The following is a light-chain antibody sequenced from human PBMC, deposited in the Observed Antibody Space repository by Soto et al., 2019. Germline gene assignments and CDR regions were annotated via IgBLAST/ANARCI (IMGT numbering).Light chain of an antibody. CDR1: QSVSSSY. CDR2: GSS. CDR3: QQYGSSSIT. J-gene: IGKJ5*01. V-gene: IGKV3-20*01. Sequence: EIVLTQSPGTLSLSPGERATLSCRASQSVSSSYLAWYQQKPGQAPWFFFYGSSSRAIVFSYRFSGSGSGTDFTLTISILEPEDFAVYYCQQYGSSSITFGQGTRLRL.